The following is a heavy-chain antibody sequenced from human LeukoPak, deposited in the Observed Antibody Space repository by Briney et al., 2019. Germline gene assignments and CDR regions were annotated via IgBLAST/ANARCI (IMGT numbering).Heavy chain of an antibody. Sequence: GGSLRLSCAVSGFTFNNYWMTWVRQAPGKGLEWVANIKQDGSEKHYADSVKGRFTISRDNAKNSVYLHMNSLRADDTAVYFCARGGDNGFNPPDWVFDYWGQGTLVTVSS. V-gene: IGHV3-7*01. CDR1: GFTFNNYW. CDR3: ARGGDNGFNPPDWVFDY. J-gene: IGHJ4*02. CDR2: IKQDGSEK. D-gene: IGHD5-24*01.